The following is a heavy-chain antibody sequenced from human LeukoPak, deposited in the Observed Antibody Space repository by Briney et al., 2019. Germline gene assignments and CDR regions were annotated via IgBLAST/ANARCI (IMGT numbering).Heavy chain of an antibody. J-gene: IGHJ2*01. D-gene: IGHD4-17*01. CDR1: GFTFRISA. CDR2: ISSRSRDV. CDR3: ASTIVTTVYPPGWYFDL. V-gene: IGHV3-21*06. Sequence: PGGSLRLSCGASGFTFRISAMSWVRQAPGKGLEWVSSISSRSRDVYYADSVKGRFTISRANTKSSLFLQMDSLRAEDTAVYYCASTIVTTVYPPGWYFDLWGRGTQVTVSS.